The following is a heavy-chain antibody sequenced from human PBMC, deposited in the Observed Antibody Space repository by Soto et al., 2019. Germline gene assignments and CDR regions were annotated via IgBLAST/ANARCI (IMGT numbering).Heavy chain of an antibody. CDR3: ATYCSSTSCAYQEYFQH. D-gene: IGHD2-2*01. Sequence: ASVKVSCKASGYTFTSYGISWVRQAPGQGLEWMGWISAYNGNTNYAQKPQGRVTMTTDTSTSTAYMELRSLRSDDTAVYYCATYCSSTSCAYQEYFQHWGQGTLVTVSS. V-gene: IGHV1-18*01. CDR1: GYTFTSYG. J-gene: IGHJ1*01. CDR2: ISAYNGNT.